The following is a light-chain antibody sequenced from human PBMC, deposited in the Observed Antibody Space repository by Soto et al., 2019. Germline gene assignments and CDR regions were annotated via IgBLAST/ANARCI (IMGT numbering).Light chain of an antibody. V-gene: IGKV3-15*01. CDR2: AAS. Sequence: TQCAITLTESPALLSALFCRASQGIGNTLAWYQQKPGKAPRLLIYAASTWASGVPARFSGSGSGTEFTLTISSLQPEDFAAYYCQKYSSAPRTFGQGTKVDIK. J-gene: IGKJ1*01. CDR3: QKYSSAPRT. CDR1: QGIGNT.